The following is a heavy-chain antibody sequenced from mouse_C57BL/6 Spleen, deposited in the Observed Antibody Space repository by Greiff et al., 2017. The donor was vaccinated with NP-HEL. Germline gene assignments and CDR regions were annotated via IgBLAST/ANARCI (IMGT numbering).Heavy chain of an antibody. V-gene: IGHV1-82*01. CDR1: GYAFSSSW. D-gene: IGHD4-1*01. CDR2: IYPGDGDT. CDR3: AKGGANWDDY. Sequence: VQLQQSGPELVKPGASVKISCKASGYAFSSSWMNWVKQRPGKGLEGIGRIYPGDGDTNYNGKFKGKATLTADKSSSTAYMQLSSLTSEDSAVYFCAKGGANWDDYWGQGTTLTVSS. J-gene: IGHJ2*01.